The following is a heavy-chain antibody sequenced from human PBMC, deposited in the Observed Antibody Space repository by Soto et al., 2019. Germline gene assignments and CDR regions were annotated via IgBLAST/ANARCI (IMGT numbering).Heavy chain of an antibody. CDR3: ARGGLYIAVAGRTFEY. D-gene: IGHD6-19*01. CDR1: GFTFSSYA. Sequence: EVQLVESGGGLVQPGGSLRLSCAASGFTFSSYAMHWVRQAPGKGLEYVSAISSNEGSTYYAKSVKGRFTISRDNSKNTLYLQMGSLRTEDMAVYYCARGGLYIAVAGRTFEYWGQGTLVTVPS. J-gene: IGHJ4*02. V-gene: IGHV3-64*01. CDR2: ISSNEGST.